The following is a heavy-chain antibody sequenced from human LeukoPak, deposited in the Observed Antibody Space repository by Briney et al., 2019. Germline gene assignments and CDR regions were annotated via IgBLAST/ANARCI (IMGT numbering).Heavy chain of an antibody. J-gene: IGHJ4*02. CDR3: ARGIVSPGKRYCSGTSCYRGKYLDN. Sequence: GGSLRLSCAASGFTFSSYSMNWVRQAPGKGLEWVSSISSSSSYIYYADSVKGRFTISRDNAKNSLYLQMNSLRAEDTAVYYCARGIVSPGKRYCSGTSCYRGKYLDNWGQGTLVTVSS. CDR2: ISSSSSYI. D-gene: IGHD2-2*02. V-gene: IGHV3-21*01. CDR1: GFTFSSYS.